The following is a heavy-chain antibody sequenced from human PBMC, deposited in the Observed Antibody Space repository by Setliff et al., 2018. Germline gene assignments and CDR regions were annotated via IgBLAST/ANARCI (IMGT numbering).Heavy chain of an antibody. D-gene: IGHD3-22*01. V-gene: IGHV1-18*01. CDR1: GYTSTNYG. CDR2: INNYSFKT. CDR3: ARINFYVSSGYYYAPDY. J-gene: IGHJ4*02. Sequence: ASVKVSCKTSGYTSTNYGITWVRQAPGQGLEWMGWINNYSFKTNYPQKFLGRVTVTTDTSTGTAYMELGSLTSDDTAIYYYARINFYVSSGYYYAPDYWGPGTLVTVSS.